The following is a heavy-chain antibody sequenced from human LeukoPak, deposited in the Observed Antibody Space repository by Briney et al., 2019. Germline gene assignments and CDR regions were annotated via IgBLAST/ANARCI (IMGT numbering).Heavy chain of an antibody. V-gene: IGHV4-59*01. CDR1: GGSISSYY. CDR3: ARTLALGGRGIISDY. CDR2: IYYSGST. J-gene: IGHJ4*02. D-gene: IGHD3-10*01. Sequence: SETLSLTCTVSGGSISSYYWSWIRQPPGKGLEWIGYIYYSGSTNYNPSLKSRVTISVDTSKNQFSLKLSSVTAADTAVYYCARTLALGGRGIISDYWGQGTLVTVSS.